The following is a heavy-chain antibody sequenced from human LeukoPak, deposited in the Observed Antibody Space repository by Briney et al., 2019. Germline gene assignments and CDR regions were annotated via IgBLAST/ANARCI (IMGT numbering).Heavy chain of an antibody. CDR3: ARGRGRDSSSWYWFDP. CDR2: ISSSSTI. D-gene: IGHD6-13*01. CDR1: GFTFSSYS. Sequence: PGGSLRLSCAASGFTFSSYSMNWVRQAPGKGLEWVSYISSSSTIYYADSVKGRFTISRDNAKNSLYLQMNSLRAEDTAVYYCARGRGRDSSSWYWFDPWGQGTLVTVSS. V-gene: IGHV3-48*04. J-gene: IGHJ5*02.